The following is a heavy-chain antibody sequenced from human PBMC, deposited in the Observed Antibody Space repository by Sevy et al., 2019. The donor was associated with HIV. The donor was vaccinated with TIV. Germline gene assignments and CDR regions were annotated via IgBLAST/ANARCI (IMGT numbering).Heavy chain of an antibody. J-gene: IGHJ5*02. V-gene: IGHV1-58*01. Sequence: ASVKVSCKASGFTFTSSAVQWVRQARGQRLEWIGWIVVGSGNTNYAQKFQERVTITRDMSTSTAYMELSSLSSEDTAVYYCAAAESYYYDSSGNWFDPWGQGTLVTVSS. CDR2: IVVGSGNT. CDR1: GFTFTSSA. D-gene: IGHD3-22*01. CDR3: AAAESYYYDSSGNWFDP.